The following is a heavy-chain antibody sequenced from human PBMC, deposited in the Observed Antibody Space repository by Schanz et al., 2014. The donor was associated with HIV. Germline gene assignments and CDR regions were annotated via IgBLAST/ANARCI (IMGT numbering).Heavy chain of an antibody. CDR3: AREKTTLNWFDP. CDR1: GYSFLNAA. Sequence: QVQLVQSGAEVRRPGSSVRISCRTSGYSFLNAAINWVRQAPGQGLEWMGWISTSNGNTNYAQKFQGRVTMTTDTSTSTAYMELRSLRSDDTAVYYCAREKTTLNWFDPWGQGTLVTVSS. D-gene: IGHD4-4*01. V-gene: IGHV1-18*01. CDR2: ISTSNGNT. J-gene: IGHJ5*02.